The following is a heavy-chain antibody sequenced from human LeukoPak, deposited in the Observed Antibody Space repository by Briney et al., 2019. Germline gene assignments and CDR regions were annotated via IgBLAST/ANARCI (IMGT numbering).Heavy chain of an antibody. D-gene: IGHD1-26*01. V-gene: IGHV1-46*01. Sequence: GASVKVSCKTSGYTFTSNYMHWVRQAPGPGPEWMGIIRPNEGSTRYPLKFQDRVTITMDTSTSTVYMELSSMTFEDTAVYYCARELHSGSYCFDYWGQGTLVTVSS. J-gene: IGHJ4*02. CDR1: GYTFTSNY. CDR3: ARELHSGSYCFDY. CDR2: IRPNEGST.